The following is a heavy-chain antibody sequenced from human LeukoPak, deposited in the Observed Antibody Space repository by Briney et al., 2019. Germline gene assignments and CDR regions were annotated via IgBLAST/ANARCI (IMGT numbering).Heavy chain of an antibody. D-gene: IGHD5-18*01. Sequence: ASVKVSCKASGYTFTGYYMHWVRQAPGQGLEWMGRINPNSGGTNYAQKFQGRVTMTRDTSISTAHMELSRLRSDDTAVYYCARTNSGGYSYGLFFDYWGQGTLVTVSS. CDR3: ARTNSGGYSYGLFFDY. CDR1: GYTFTGYY. V-gene: IGHV1-2*06. J-gene: IGHJ4*02. CDR2: INPNSGGT.